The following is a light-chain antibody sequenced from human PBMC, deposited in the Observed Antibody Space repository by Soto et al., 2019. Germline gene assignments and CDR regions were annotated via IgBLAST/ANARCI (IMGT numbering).Light chain of an antibody. Sequence: DIQMTQSPSTLSSSLGDRVTITCRASESMSNCLAWYQQKPGKAPKLLISGASSLQSGVPSRFSGSASGTEFTLTISSLQPDDIATYYCQQCHRYLTFGQGTKVDI. J-gene: IGKJ1*01. CDR3: QQCHRYLT. V-gene: IGKV1-5*01. CDR2: GAS. CDR1: ESMSNC.